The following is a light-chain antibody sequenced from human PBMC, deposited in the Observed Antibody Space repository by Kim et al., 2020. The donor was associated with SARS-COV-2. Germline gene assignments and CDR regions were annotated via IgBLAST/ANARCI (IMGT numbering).Light chain of an antibody. V-gene: IGLV2-18*02. Sequence: GQPVAISSLGTSRTVGNYKRVAWYQQSPGTAPKLLISEVSKRPSGVPDRFSGSKSGKTASLTISGLQAEDEADYYCSSYTSTSTMVFGGGTKVTVL. CDR1: SRTVGNYKR. J-gene: IGLJ3*02. CDR3: SSYTSTSTMV. CDR2: EVS.